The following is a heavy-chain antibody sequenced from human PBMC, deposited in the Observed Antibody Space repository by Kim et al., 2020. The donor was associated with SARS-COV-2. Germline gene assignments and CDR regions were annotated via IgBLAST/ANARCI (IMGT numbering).Heavy chain of an antibody. CDR3: ARGVLTSIAVAEAFDY. Sequence: GGSLRLSCAASGFTVSSNYMSWVRQAPGKGLEWVSVIYSGGSTYYADSVKGRFTISRDNSKNTLYLQMNSLRAEDTAVYYCARGVLTSIAVAEAFDYWGQGTLVTVSS. V-gene: IGHV3-66*01. CDR2: IYSGGST. J-gene: IGHJ4*02. CDR1: GFTVSSNY. D-gene: IGHD6-19*01.